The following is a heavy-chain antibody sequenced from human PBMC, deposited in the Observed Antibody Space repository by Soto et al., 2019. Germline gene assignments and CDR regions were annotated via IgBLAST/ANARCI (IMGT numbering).Heavy chain of an antibody. Sequence: QVQLQQWGAGLLKPSETLSLTCAVYGGSFSGYYWSWIRQPPGKGLEWIGEINHSGSTNYNPSLKWRVTHSVETSKHRFSQRRSSVTAGDRGVYTCASRGPYYVFWSGYGPNSLTRGYCFAYWGRATLVVVFS. CDR2: INHSGST. CDR3: ASRGPYYVFWSGYGPNSLTRGYCFAY. CDR1: GGSFSGYY. D-gene: IGHD3-3*01. V-gene: IGHV4-34*01. J-gene: IGHJ4*02.